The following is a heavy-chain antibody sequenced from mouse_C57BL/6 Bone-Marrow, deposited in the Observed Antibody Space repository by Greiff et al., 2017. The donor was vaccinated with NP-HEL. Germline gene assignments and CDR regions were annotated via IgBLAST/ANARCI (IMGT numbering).Heavy chain of an antibody. D-gene: IGHD2-2*01. Sequence: EVQLQQSGPVLVKPGASVKMSCKASGYTFTDYYMNWVKQSHGKSLEWIGVINPYNGGTSYNQKFKGKATLTVDKSSSTAYMELNSMTSEDSAVYYCARGWGYHAWFAYWGQGTLVTVSA. CDR3: ARGWGYHAWFAY. CDR2: INPYNGGT. J-gene: IGHJ3*01. CDR1: GYTFTDYY. V-gene: IGHV1-19*01.